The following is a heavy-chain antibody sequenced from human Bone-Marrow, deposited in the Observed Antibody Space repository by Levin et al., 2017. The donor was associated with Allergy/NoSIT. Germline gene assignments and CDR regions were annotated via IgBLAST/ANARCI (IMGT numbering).Heavy chain of an antibody. CDR2: IYSGGST. V-gene: IGHV3-66*01. CDR3: ARGGPGRSGFASGLDL. Sequence: GGSLRLSCAASGFTVSSNYMSWVRQAPGKGLEWVSVIYSGGSTYYADSVKGRFTISRDNSKNTLYLQMNSLRAEDTAVYYCARGGPGRSGFASGLDLWGRGTLVTVSS. CDR1: GFTVSSNY. D-gene: IGHD3-10*01. J-gene: IGHJ2*01.